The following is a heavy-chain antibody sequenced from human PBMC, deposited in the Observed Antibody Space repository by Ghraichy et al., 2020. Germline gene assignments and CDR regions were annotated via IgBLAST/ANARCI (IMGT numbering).Heavy chain of an antibody. V-gene: IGHV3-23*01. D-gene: IGHD2-15*01. CDR2: ISGSGGST. CDR1: GFTFSSYA. J-gene: IGHJ6*02. CDR3: AARGVVAATYYYYYGMDV. Sequence: GGSLRLSCAASGFTFSSYAMSWVRQAPGKGLEWVSAISGSGGSTYYADSVKGRFTISRDNSKNTLYLQMNSLRAEDTAVYYLAARGVVAATYYYYYGMDVWGQGTTVTVSS.